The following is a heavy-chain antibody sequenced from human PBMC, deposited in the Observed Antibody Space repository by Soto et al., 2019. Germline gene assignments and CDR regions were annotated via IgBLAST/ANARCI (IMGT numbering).Heavy chain of an antibody. V-gene: IGHV3-66*01. D-gene: IGHD3-9*01. CDR1: GFTISSNY. CDR2: IYSGGST. CDR3: ARGGGPGYDILAYYGRDV. Sequence: GGTLRLSCAASGFTISSNYMSWVRQAPGKGLEWVSVIYSGGSTYDADAGKGRFTITRYNSKNTRYLQMNSLRAEDTAVYYCARGGGPGYDILAYYGRDVWGQGTTVTVSS. J-gene: IGHJ6*02.